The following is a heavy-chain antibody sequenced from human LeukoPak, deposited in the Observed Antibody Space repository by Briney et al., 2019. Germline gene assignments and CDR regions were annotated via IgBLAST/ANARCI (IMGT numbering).Heavy chain of an antibody. Sequence: GASVKVSCKVSGYTPTELSMHWVRQAPGKGLEWMGGFDPEDGETIYAQKFQGRVTMTEDTSTDTAYMELSSLRSDDTAVYYCARGGLRYFDWFSGLTQSHWFDPWGQGTLVTVSS. D-gene: IGHD3-9*01. CDR2: FDPEDGET. V-gene: IGHV1-24*01. CDR3: ARGGLRYFDWFSGLTQSHWFDP. J-gene: IGHJ5*02. CDR1: GYTPTELS.